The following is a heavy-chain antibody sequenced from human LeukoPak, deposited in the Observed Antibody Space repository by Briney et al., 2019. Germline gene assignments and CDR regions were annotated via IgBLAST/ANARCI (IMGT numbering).Heavy chain of an antibody. J-gene: IGHJ4*02. CDR3: AKDSSGWHPYYFDY. CDR1: GFTFSSYV. V-gene: IGHV3-23*01. D-gene: IGHD6-19*01. Sequence: GGSLRLSCAASGFTFSSYVMSWVRQAAGKGLEWVSAISGSGGTTYYADSVKGRFTISRDNSKNTLYLQMNSLRAEDTAVYYCAKDSSGWHPYYFDYWGQGTLVTVSS. CDR2: ISGSGGTT.